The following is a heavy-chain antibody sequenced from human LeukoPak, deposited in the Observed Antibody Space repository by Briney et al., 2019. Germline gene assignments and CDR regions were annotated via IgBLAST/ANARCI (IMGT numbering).Heavy chain of an antibody. CDR2: ISYSGST. D-gene: IGHD3-10*02. V-gene: IGHV4-39*01. J-gene: IGHJ3*02. Sequence: HSETLSLTCTVSGGSISSSSYYWGWIRQPPGKGLEWIGSISYSGSTYYNPSLKSRVTISVDTSKNQFSLKLSSVTAADSAVYYCARQFMLRAFDIWGQGTMVTVSS. CDR1: GGSISSSSYY. CDR3: ARQFMLRAFDI.